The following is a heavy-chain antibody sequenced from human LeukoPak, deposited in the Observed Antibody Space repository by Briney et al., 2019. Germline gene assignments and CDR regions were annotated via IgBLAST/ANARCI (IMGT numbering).Heavy chain of an antibody. CDR1: GFTFSTYA. CDR2: ISYDGTNK. V-gene: IGHV3-30-3*01. CDR3: ARALDEGARFDY. J-gene: IGHJ4*02. Sequence: GGSLRLSCTASGFTFSTYAMHWVRQAPGKGLEWVAVISYDGTNKYYADSMKGRFTISRDNSKNTLYLQMNSLRAEDTAVYYCARALDEGARFDYWGQGTLVTVSS.